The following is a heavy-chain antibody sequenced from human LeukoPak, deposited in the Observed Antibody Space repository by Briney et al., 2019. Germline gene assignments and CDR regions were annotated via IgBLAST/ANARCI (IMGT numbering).Heavy chain of an antibody. V-gene: IGHV1-18*01. CDR3: AREPGYCSSTSCYANWFDP. CDR2: ISAYNGNP. Sequence: ASVKLSCKASGYTLSSYGISCVRQAPGHGLEWMGGISAYNGNPNYAQKLQGRVTMTTDTSTSTAYMELRSLRSDDTAVYYCAREPGYCSSTSCYANWFDPWGQGTLVTVSS. J-gene: IGHJ5*02. CDR1: GYTLSSYG. D-gene: IGHD2-2*01.